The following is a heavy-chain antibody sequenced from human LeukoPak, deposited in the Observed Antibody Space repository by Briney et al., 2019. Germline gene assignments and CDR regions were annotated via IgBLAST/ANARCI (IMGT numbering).Heavy chain of an antibody. CDR3: AREQWELTEYFDY. Sequence: PGGSLRLSCAASGFTFSSYSMNWVRQAPGKGLEWVSSISSSSSYIYYADSVKGRFTISRDNAKNSLYLQMNSLRAEVTAVYYCAREQWELTEYFDYWGQGTLVTVSS. D-gene: IGHD1-26*01. V-gene: IGHV3-21*01. J-gene: IGHJ4*02. CDR1: GFTFSSYS. CDR2: ISSSSSYI.